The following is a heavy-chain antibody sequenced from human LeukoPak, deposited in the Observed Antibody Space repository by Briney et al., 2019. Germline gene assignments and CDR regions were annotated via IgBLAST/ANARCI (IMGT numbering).Heavy chain of an antibody. CDR3: ARGIGGPDY. D-gene: IGHD4-23*01. J-gene: IGHJ4*02. CDR2: IRGGGDNT. V-gene: IGHV3-23*01. Sequence: GGSLRLSCAASGFTSSSYAMSWVRQAPGKGLEWLSVIRGGGDNTYYADSVKGRFTISRDNSKSTLYLQMNSLRAEDTAVYYCARGIGGPDYWGRGTLVTVSS. CDR1: GFTSSSYA.